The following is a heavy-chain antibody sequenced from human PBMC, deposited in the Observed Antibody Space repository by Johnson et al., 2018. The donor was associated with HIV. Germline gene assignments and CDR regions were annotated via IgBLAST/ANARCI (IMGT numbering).Heavy chain of an antibody. CDR3: ARERLRAGAFDI. Sequence: QMLLVESGGGVVQPGRPLRLSCVASGFIFSDYAMHWVRQAPSKGLEWVAVLRYDGSEKKYADSVRGRFTISRDNDKNTLYLQMNSLRAEDTAVYYCARERLRAGAFDIWVQGIMVTVSS. CDR2: LRYDGSEK. V-gene: IGHV3-30-3*01. CDR1: GFIFSDYA. J-gene: IGHJ3*02. D-gene: IGHD6-13*01.